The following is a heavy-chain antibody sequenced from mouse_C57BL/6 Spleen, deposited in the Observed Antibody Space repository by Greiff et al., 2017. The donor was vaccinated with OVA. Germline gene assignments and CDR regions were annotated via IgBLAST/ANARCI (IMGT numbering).Heavy chain of an antibody. V-gene: IGHV5-6*02. CDR2: ISSGGSYT. CDR1: GFTFSSYG. CDR3: ARQDSNYAWFAY. J-gene: IGHJ3*01. Sequence: EVKLEESGGDLVKPGGSLKLSCAASGFTFSSYGMSWVRQTPDKRLEWVATISSGGSYTYYPDSVKGRFTISRDNAKNTLYLQMSSLKSEDTAMYYCARQDSNYAWFAYWGQGTLVTVSA. D-gene: IGHD2-5*01.